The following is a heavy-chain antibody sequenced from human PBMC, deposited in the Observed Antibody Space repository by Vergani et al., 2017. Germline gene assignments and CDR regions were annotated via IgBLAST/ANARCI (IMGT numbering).Heavy chain of an antibody. J-gene: IGHJ6*02. D-gene: IGHD1-26*01. V-gene: IGHV3-30*02. Sequence: QEQLLQSGGGVVQPGGSLRLSCIGSGYTFGHFDMHWVRQAPGKGLAWVAFIRYDGSNTQYIDSVKGRFTISRDNSEDTLFLEMNGLRPEDTVTYFCAKKGGSLYYYGVDVWGQGTTITVCS. CDR2: IRYDGSNT. CDR1: GYTFGHFD. CDR3: AKKGGSLYYYGVDV.